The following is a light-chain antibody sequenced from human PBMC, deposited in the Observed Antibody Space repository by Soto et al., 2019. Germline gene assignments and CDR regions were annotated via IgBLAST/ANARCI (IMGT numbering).Light chain of an antibody. J-gene: IGKJ1*01. Sequence: DIQMTQSPSSLSASVGDRVTITCRASQDISNYLAWYQQKPGKAPKLLIYAASTLQSGVPSRFSGSGSGTDFTLTISSLQPEDVATYYCQKYNGAPWTFGQGTKVEIE. CDR3: QKYNGAPWT. V-gene: IGKV1-27*01. CDR1: QDISNY. CDR2: AAS.